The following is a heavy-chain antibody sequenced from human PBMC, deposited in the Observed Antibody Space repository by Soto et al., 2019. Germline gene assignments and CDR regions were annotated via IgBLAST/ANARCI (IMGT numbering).Heavy chain of an antibody. CDR2: IYDSGST. V-gene: IGHV4-31*03. J-gene: IGHJ4*02. CDR1: GGSISRSCYF. CDR3: ARSSRSYFDY. Sequence: PSETLSLTCTVSGGSISRSCYFWSWIRQHPGKGLEWIGYIYDSGSTYYNPSLKSRVSLSVDKSKNQFSLNLTSVNAADTAMYYFARSSRSYFDYWGQGTLVTVSS.